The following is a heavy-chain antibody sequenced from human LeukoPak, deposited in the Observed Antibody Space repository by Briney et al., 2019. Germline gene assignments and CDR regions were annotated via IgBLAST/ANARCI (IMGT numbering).Heavy chain of an antibody. V-gene: IGHV3-21*01. J-gene: IGHJ4*02. Sequence: PGGSLRLSCAASGFTFSSYSMNWVRQAPGKGLEWVSSISSSSSYIYYADSVKGRFTISRDNSKNTLYLQMNSLRAEDTAVYYCAKVSRQADCSSTSCYHNGDYWGQGTLVTVSS. CDR1: GFTFSSYS. CDR2: ISSSSSYI. CDR3: AKVSRQADCSSTSCYHNGDY. D-gene: IGHD2-2*01.